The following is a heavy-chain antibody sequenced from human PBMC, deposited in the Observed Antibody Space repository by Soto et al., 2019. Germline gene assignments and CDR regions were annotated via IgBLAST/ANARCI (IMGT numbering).Heavy chain of an antibody. CDR3: ARDVAGDDYFDS. Sequence: QVQLVQSGAEVKKPGASVTVSCKASGYSFTDYYLHWVRQAPGQGLEYLGWINPKSGGTSYPQKFQGRVTMTRATSSNTAYMELSRLRSDDTALYFCARDVAGDDYFDSWGQVTLVNVSS. V-gene: IGHV1-2*02. J-gene: IGHJ4*02. CDR2: INPKSGGT. D-gene: IGHD6-19*01. CDR1: GYSFTDYY.